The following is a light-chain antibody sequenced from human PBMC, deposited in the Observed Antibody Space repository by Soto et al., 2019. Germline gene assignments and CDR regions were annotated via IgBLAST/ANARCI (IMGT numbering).Light chain of an antibody. V-gene: IGKV1-39*01. CDR1: QSISSY. CDR2: AAS. J-gene: IGKJ1*01. Sequence: DIQMTQSPSSLSASVGDRVTITCRASQSISSYLNWYQQKPGKAPKLLIYAASSLQSGVPSRFSCRGSGTDFTLTIRSLQPEDFATFYCQQSYSTVTFGQGTKVEIK. CDR3: QQSYSTVT.